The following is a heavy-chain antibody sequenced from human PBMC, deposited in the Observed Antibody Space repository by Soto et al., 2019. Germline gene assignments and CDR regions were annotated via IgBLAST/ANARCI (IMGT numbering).Heavy chain of an antibody. CDR3: AKHGPGWFDP. V-gene: IGHV3-30*04. CDR2: ISYDETHE. CDR1: FNFSDYA. D-gene: IGHD4-17*01. J-gene: IGHJ5*02. Sequence: GGSLRLFCAASFNFSDYAMHWVRQAPGKGLEWVAIISYDETHEYYGDSVKGRFSVSRDNSNNVLYLQMDNLRVEDTAVYYCAKHGPGWFDPWGQGTLVTVSS.